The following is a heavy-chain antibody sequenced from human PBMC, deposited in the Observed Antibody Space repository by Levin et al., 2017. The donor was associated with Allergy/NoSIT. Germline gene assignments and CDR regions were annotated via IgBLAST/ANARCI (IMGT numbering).Heavy chain of an antibody. CDR1: GYTLTELS. CDR2: FDPEDGET. V-gene: IGHV1-24*01. D-gene: IGHD3-10*01. J-gene: IGHJ3*02. CDR3: ATGGGSGSHSRGAFDI. Sequence: GESLKISCKVSGYTLTELSMHWVRQAPGKGLEWMGGFDPEDGETIYAQKFQGRVTMTEDTSTDTAYMELSSLRSEDTAVYYCATGGGSGSHSRGAFDIWGQGTMVTVSS.